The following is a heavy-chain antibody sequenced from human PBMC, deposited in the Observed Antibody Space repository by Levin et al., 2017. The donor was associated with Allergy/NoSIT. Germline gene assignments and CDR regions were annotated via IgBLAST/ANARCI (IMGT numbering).Heavy chain of an antibody. D-gene: IGHD3-22*01. CDR2: ISGSGGGT. J-gene: IGHJ4*02. Sequence: QTSETLSLTCAASGFTFSTYTMNWVRQAPGKGLEWVSSISGSGGGTYYADSVKGRFTISRDNSKNTLFLQMNSLRAEDTAVYYCAKDSSPSYYDSSASFNYWGQGTLVTVSS. CDR1: GFTFSTYT. CDR3: AKDSSPSYYDSSASFNY. V-gene: IGHV3-23*01.